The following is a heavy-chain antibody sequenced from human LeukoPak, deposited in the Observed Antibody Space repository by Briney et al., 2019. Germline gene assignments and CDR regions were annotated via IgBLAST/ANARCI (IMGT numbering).Heavy chain of an antibody. V-gene: IGHV3-33*06. CDR3: AKDALRHGDLYYFDH. J-gene: IGHJ4*02. D-gene: IGHD3-3*01. CDR2: VWYDGVKK. CDR1: GFTFSSYA. Sequence: GGSLRLSCAASGFTFSSYAMHWVRQAPGKGLEWVAVVWYDGVKKDYLDSVEGRFTVSRANSRNTLYLQMDSLRAEDTAVYFCAKDALRHGDLYYFDHWGQGTSAIVSS.